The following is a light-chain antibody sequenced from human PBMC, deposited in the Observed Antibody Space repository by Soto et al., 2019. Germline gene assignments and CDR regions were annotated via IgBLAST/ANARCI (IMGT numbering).Light chain of an antibody. V-gene: IGKV1-5*03. CDR2: KAS. CDR1: QSISSW. Sequence: IQMTQSPSTLSASVGARVTITCRASQSISSWLAWYQQKPGKAPKLLIYKASSLESGVPSRFSGSGAGTEFTLTISSLQPDDFATYYCQQYNSYSLVAFGQGTKVEIK. CDR3: QQYNSYSLVA. J-gene: IGKJ1*01.